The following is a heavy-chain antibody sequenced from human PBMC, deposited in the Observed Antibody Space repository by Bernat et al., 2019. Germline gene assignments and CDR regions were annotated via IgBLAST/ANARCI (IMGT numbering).Heavy chain of an antibody. V-gene: IGHV3-33*01. J-gene: IGHJ6*02. D-gene: IGHD4-17*01. CDR2: IWHDGSNE. CDR3: ARVSLYGAPASAMDV. Sequence: QVQLMESGGGVVRPGRSLRLSCEASKFTFSGYGMHWVRQAPGKGLEWVAVIWHDGSNENYADSVKGRFTISRDNSKNTLYLQMNSLKAEDTAVYYCARVSLYGAPASAMDVWGQGTTVTVSS. CDR1: KFTFSGYG.